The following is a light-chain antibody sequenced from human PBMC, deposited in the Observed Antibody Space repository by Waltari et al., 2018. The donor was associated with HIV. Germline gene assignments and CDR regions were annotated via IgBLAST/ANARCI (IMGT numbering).Light chain of an antibody. J-gene: IGLJ2*01. CDR3: SSYAGRNNRLV. CDR2: EVN. Sequence: QSALTQPPSASGSPGQSVTISCTGTRNDVGNYAYVSWYQQPQGKAPNLLIYEVNQRPSGVPDRFSGSKSDNTASLTVSGLQAEDEADYYCSSYAGRNNRLVFGGGTKLTVL. V-gene: IGLV2-8*01. CDR1: RNDVGNYAY.